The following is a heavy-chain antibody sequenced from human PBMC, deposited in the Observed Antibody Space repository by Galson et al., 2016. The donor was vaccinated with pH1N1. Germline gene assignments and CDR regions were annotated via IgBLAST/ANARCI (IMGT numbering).Heavy chain of an antibody. V-gene: IGHV1-69-2*01. D-gene: IGHD2-15*01. CDR1: GYTFTDFY. Sequence: VKVSCKVSGYTFTDFYIHWVRQAPGKGLEWVGLVDPEDRKTIYADKFQDRVTITADTSTDTAYMELSSLTSEDTAVYFCATRGYCILEAVDHWGQGTLVIVSS. J-gene: IGHJ4*02. CDR2: VDPEDRKT. CDR3: ATRGYCILEAVDH.